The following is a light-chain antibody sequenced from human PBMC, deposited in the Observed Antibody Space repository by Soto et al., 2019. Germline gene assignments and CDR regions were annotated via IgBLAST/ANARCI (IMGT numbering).Light chain of an antibody. CDR1: QSINNY. J-gene: IGKJ1*01. Sequence: IQLTQSPSSLSASVGDRVTITCRASQSINNYLNWYQQKSGTAPKLLIYASSSLQSGVPSRFSGGGSGTDFTHTINSLQPEDFATYYCQQSFTIPPWTFGQGTRVEIQ. CDR2: ASS. CDR3: QQSFTIPPWT. V-gene: IGKV1-39*01.